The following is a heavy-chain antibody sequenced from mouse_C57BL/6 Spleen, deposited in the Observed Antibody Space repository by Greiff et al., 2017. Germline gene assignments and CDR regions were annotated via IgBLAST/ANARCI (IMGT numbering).Heavy chain of an antibody. CDR2: ISYSGST. CDR3: ARGDYDYDVGFAY. CDR1: GYSITSGYD. D-gene: IGHD2-4*01. J-gene: IGHJ3*01. V-gene: IGHV3-1*01. Sequence: EVQLQESGPGMVKPSQSLSLTCTVTGYSITSGYDWHWIRHFPGNKLEWMGYISYSGSTNYNPSLKSRISITHDTSKNHFFLKLNSVTTEDTATYYCARGDYDYDVGFAYWGQGTLVTVSA.